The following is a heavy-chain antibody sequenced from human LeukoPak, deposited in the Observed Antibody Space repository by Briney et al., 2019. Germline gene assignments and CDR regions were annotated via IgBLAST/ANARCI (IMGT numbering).Heavy chain of an antibody. D-gene: IGHD3-10*01. V-gene: IGHV1-8*01. Sequence: ASAKVSCKASGYTFTSYDINWVRQATGQGLEWMGWMNPNSGNTGYAQKFQGRVTMTRNTSISTAYMELSSLRSEDTAVYYCARLLLWFGERAFDIWGQGTMVTVSS. CDR2: MNPNSGNT. CDR3: ARLLLWFGERAFDI. J-gene: IGHJ3*02. CDR1: GYTFTSYD.